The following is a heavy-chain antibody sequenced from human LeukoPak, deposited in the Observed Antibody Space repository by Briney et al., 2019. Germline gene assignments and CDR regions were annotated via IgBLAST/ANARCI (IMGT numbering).Heavy chain of an antibody. V-gene: IGHV3-30*18. CDR2: ILFDGSNK. Sequence: PGGSLRLSCVVSGFTFNRCWMNWVRQAPGKGLEWVAVILFDGSNKYYGDSVKGRFTISRDNFKNTLYLQMNSLRTEDTAVYYCAKFVVPNIRQHFYYGMDVWGQGTTVTVSS. CDR1: GFTFNRCW. J-gene: IGHJ6*02. D-gene: IGHD2-15*01. CDR3: AKFVVPNIRQHFYYGMDV.